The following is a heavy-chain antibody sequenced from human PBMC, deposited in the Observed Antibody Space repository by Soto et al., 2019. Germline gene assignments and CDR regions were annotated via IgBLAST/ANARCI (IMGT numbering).Heavy chain of an antibody. V-gene: IGHV3-48*02. CDR3: VRVWYYDSSGYYRQGHYYFDY. Sequence: PGGCLGRSWAGSGFTLSSYSMNWVLQAPGKGLEWVSYISSSSSTIYYADSVKGRFTISRDNAKNSLYLQMNSLRDEDTAVYYCVRVWYYDSSGYYRQGHYYFDYWGPGTLVPVSS. CDR1: GFTLSSYS. J-gene: IGHJ4*02. CDR2: ISSSSSTI. D-gene: IGHD3-22*01.